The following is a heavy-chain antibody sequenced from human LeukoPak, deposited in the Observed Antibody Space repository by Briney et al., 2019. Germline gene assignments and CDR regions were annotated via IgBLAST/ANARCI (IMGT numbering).Heavy chain of an antibody. V-gene: IGHV4-4*07. D-gene: IGHD3-9*01. CDR2: IYTSGTT. Sequence: SETLSLTCTVSGGSISSYYWSWIRQPAGKGLEWIGRIYTSGTTNYNPSLKSRVTISVGTSKSQFSLKLSSVTAADTAVYYCAREVSDYDILTGWIDYWGQGALVSVSS. CDR1: GGSISSYY. J-gene: IGHJ4*02. CDR3: AREVSDYDILTGWIDY.